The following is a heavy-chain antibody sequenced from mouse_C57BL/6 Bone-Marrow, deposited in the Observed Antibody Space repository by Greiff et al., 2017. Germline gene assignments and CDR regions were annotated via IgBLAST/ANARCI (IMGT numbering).Heavy chain of an antibody. V-gene: IGHV1-69*01. Sequence: QVQLQQPGAELVMPGASVKLSCKASGYTFTSYWMHWVKQRPGQGLEWIGEIDPSGSYTNYNQKFKGKSTLTVDKSSSTAYMQLSSLTSEDSAVYYCARIPSYGYGDYAMDYWGQGTSVTVSS. CDR3: ARIPSYGYGDYAMDY. CDR2: IDPSGSYT. J-gene: IGHJ4*01. CDR1: GYTFTSYW. D-gene: IGHD2-2*01.